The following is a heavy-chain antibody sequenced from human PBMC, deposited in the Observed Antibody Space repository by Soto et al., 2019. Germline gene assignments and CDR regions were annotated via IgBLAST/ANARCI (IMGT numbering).Heavy chain of an antibody. Sequence: GGSLRLSCAASGFTFSSYGMHWVRQAPGKGLEWVAVISYDGSNKYYADSVKGRFTISRDNSKNTLYLQMNSLRAEDTAVYYCAKISLPLTGHDYWGQGTLVTVSS. CDR1: GFTFSSYG. V-gene: IGHV3-30*18. CDR2: ISYDGSNK. J-gene: IGHJ4*02. D-gene: IGHD3-9*01. CDR3: AKISLPLTGHDY.